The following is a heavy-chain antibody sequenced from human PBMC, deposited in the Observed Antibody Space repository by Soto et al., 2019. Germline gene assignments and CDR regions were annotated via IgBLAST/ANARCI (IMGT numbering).Heavy chain of an antibody. CDR2: IYYTGST. Sequence: QVQVQESGPGLVKPSQTLSLTCTVSGDSLSSGVYYWTWIRQHPGKGLEWIGYIYYTGSTFYNSSLRSRVSISVDTSKNQFSLTLSSVTAADTAVYYCARLGFLTGHFDCWGQGTLVTVSS. J-gene: IGHJ4*02. V-gene: IGHV4-31*03. CDR3: ARLGFLTGHFDC. D-gene: IGHD3-9*01. CDR1: GDSLSSGVYY.